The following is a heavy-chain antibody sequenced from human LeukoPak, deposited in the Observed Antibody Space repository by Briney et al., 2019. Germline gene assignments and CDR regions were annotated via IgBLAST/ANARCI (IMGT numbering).Heavy chain of an antibody. CDR2: IYYSGST. D-gene: IGHD1-14*01. Sequence: SETLSLTCTVSGYSISSGYYWGWIRQPPGKGLEWIGYIYYSGSTNYNPSLKSRVTISVDTSKNQFSLRLSSVTAADTAVYYCASIRRDYYYYYMDVWGKGTTVTVSS. CDR1: GYSISSGYY. J-gene: IGHJ6*03. CDR3: ASIRRDYYYYYMDV. V-gene: IGHV4-61*01.